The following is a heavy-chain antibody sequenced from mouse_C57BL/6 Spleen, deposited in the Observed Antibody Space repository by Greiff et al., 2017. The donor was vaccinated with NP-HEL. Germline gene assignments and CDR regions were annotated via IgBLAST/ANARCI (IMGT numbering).Heavy chain of an antibody. CDR2: IYPGDGDT. Sequence: VQLQQSGPELVKPGASVKISCKASGYAFSSSWMNWVKQRPGKGLEWIGRIYPGDGDTNYNGKFKGKATLTADKSSSTAYMQLSSLTSEDSAVYFCARDCYGSSYNWYFDVWGTGTTVTVSS. D-gene: IGHD1-1*01. V-gene: IGHV1-82*01. CDR1: GYAFSSSW. CDR3: ARDCYGSSYNWYFDV. J-gene: IGHJ1*03.